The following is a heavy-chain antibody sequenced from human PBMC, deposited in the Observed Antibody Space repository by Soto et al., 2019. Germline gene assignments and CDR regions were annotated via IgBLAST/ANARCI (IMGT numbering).Heavy chain of an antibody. Sequence: QVQLQESGPGLVKPSETLSLTCTVSGGSISSYYWSWIRQPPGKGLEWIGYIYYSGSTNYNPSLKIRVTLSVDTSKNQFSLKLSSVTAADTAVYYCARVVGEYSSSWYLDYWGQGTLVTVSS. CDR1: GGSISSYY. D-gene: IGHD6-13*01. V-gene: IGHV4-59*01. CDR2: IYYSGST. CDR3: ARVVGEYSSSWYLDY. J-gene: IGHJ4*02.